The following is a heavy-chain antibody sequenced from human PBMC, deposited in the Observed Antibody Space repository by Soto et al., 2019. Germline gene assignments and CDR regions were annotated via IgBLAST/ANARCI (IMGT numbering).Heavy chain of an antibody. CDR3: ARKTRRVVVVAATHLGFDP. J-gene: IGHJ5*02. Sequence: QVQLQQWGAGLLKPSETLSLTCAVYGGSFSGYYWSWIRQPPGKGLEWIGEINHSGSTNYNPTLKSRVTIAVDTAKNQCSLKLSSVTAADTAVYYCARKTRRVVVVAATHLGFDPWGQGTLVTVSS. V-gene: IGHV4-34*01. D-gene: IGHD2-15*01. CDR2: INHSGST. CDR1: GGSFSGYY.